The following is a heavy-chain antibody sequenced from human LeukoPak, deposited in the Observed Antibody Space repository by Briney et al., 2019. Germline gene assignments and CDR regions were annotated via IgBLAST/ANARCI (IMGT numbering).Heavy chain of an antibody. J-gene: IGHJ3*02. CDR3: ARRGRDGYNTRAFDI. CDR1: GGTFSSYA. D-gene: IGHD5-24*01. CDR2: INPNSGGT. V-gene: IGHV1-2*02. Sequence: GASVKVSCKASGGTFSSYAISWVRQAPGQGLEWMGWINPNSGGTNYAQKFQGRVTMTRDTSVSTAYMELSRLRSDDTAVYYCARRGRDGYNTRAFDIWGQGTMVTVSS.